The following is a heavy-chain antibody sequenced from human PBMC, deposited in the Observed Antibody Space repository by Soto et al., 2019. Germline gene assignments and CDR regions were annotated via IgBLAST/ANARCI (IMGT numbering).Heavy chain of an antibody. CDR1: GGSISSGGYY. CDR2: IYYSGST. CDR3: ARSVFP. Sequence: QVQLQESGPGLVKPSQTLSLTCTVSGGSISSGGYYWSWIRQHPGKGREWIGYIYYSGSTYYNPSRXSXXTTSVDTSKNQFSLKLTSVAAADPAVYYCARSVFPWGQGTPVTVSS. J-gene: IGHJ5*02. V-gene: IGHV4-31*03.